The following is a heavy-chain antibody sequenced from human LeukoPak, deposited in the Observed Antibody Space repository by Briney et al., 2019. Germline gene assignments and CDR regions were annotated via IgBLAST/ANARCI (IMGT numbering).Heavy chain of an antibody. CDR1: GLSVSSNY. CDR2: INEDGRGK. CDR3: ARSWYTLDY. D-gene: IGHD6-13*01. J-gene: IGHJ4*02. V-gene: IGHV3-7*04. Sequence: PGGSLRLSCVASGLSVSSNYMSWVRQAPGKGLEWVAHINEDGRGKYYVDSLKGRFSISRDNAKNSLYLQMDSLRAEDTAVYYCARSWYTLDYWGQGTLVIVSS.